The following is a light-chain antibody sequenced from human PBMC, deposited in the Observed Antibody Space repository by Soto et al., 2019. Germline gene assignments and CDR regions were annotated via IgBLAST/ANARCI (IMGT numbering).Light chain of an antibody. CDR1: QSLSANY. V-gene: IGKV3-20*01. Sequence: EVVLTQSPGTLSLSPGERATLSCRASQSLSANYLAWYQQKPGQAPRLLIYGASSRAAGTPDRVRGSGSGTDFTLTISRLEPEDFAVYYCQQYASSPGTFDQGTKVEIK. CDR2: GAS. CDR3: QQYASSPGT. J-gene: IGKJ1*01.